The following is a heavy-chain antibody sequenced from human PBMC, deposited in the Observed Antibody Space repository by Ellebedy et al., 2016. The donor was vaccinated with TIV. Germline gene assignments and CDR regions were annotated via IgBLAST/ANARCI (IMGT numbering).Heavy chain of an antibody. CDR1: GFPFSNYA. J-gene: IGHJ6*02. V-gene: IGHV3-30-3*01. CDR2: ISYDGSIK. Sequence: GESLKISCAASGFPFSNYAMHWVRQAPGQGLEWVALISYDGSIKDYADSVRGRFTISRDDSTNTVFLQMNSLRAEDTAVYFCVRDSRVTTSYYYYGLDVWGQGTTVTVSS. CDR3: VRDSRVTTSYYYYGLDV. D-gene: IGHD4-17*01.